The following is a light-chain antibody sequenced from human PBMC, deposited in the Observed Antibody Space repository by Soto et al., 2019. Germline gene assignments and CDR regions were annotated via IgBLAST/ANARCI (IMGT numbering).Light chain of an antibody. V-gene: IGLV2-8*01. Sequence: QSALTQPPSASGSPGQSVTISCTGTSSDDGGYNYVSWYQQHPGKAPKLMIYEVSKRPSGVPDRFSGSKSGNTASLTVSGLQAEDEADYYCSSYAGSNNFVVFGGGTQLTVL. J-gene: IGLJ2*01. CDR2: EVS. CDR3: SSYAGSNNFVV. CDR1: SSDDGGYNY.